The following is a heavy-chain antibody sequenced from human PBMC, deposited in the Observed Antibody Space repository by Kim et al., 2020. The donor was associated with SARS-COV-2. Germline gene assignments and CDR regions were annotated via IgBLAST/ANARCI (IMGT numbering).Heavy chain of an antibody. J-gene: IGHJ4*02. CDR3: AKRLGPTTPNFDY. D-gene: IGHD1-26*01. Sequence: GLSLCLSCAASVFTFCFYCFCWVFFSLFHVLDVVAAVSDTGADRNYANSVKGRFTISRDNSKNTLYLQMNSLRDEDTAVYYCAKRLGPTTPNFDYWGQGTLVTVSS. V-gene: IGHV3-23*01. CDR1: VFTFCFYC. CDR2: VSDTGADR.